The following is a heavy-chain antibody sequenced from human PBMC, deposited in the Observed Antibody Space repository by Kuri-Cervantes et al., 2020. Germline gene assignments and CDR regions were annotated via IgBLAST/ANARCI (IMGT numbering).Heavy chain of an antibody. Sequence: GESLKISCAASGFTVSSNYMSWVRQAPGKGLEWVSVIYSGGSTYYADSVKGRFTTSRDNSKNTLYLQMNSLRAEDTAVYYCARVGVYSSGWGGNYYYGMDVWGQGTTVTVSS. D-gene: IGHD6-19*01. CDR3: ARVGVYSSGWGGNYYYGMDV. CDR2: IYSGGST. V-gene: IGHV3-53*01. J-gene: IGHJ6*02. CDR1: GFTVSSNY.